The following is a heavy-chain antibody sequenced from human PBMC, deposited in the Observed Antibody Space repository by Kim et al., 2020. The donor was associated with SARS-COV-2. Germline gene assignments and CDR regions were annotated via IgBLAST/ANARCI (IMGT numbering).Heavy chain of an antibody. V-gene: IGHV4-34*01. CDR1: GGSFSGYH. CDR2: INHSGTA. CDR3: ARGRAGVVPAPLLGVGAHYEYFIMAV. J-gene: IGHJ6*02. D-gene: IGHD3-10*01. Sequence: SETLSLTCAVDGGSFSGYHWTWSRQPPGEGREWNGEINHSGTANHNPSLKSRVSISIDTSKNQFSLKLTSVTAADTGFYYCARGRAGVVPAPLLGVGAHYEYFIMAVWGPGTTVTVSS.